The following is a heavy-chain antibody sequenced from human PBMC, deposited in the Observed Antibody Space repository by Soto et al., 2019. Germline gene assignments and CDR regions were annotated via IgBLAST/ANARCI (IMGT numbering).Heavy chain of an antibody. D-gene: IGHD1-26*01. J-gene: IGHJ6*02. Sequence: SETLSLTCTVPGGSISSSSYYWGWIRQPPGKGLEWIGSIYYSGSTYYNPSLKSRVTISVDTSKNQFSLKLSSVTAADTAVYYCARPVSGSYYLQGYYGMDVWGQGTTVTVSS. V-gene: IGHV4-39*01. CDR1: GGSISSSSYY. CDR2: IYYSGST. CDR3: ARPVSGSYYLQGYYGMDV.